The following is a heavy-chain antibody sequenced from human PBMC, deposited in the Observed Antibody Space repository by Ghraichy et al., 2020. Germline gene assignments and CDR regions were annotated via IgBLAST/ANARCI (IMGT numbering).Heavy chain of an antibody. J-gene: IGHJ4*02. CDR3: TRGVVAVAGRRGIDY. CDR1: GFTFGDYA. D-gene: IGHD6-19*01. V-gene: IGHV3-49*03. Sequence: GGSLRLSCTASGFTFGDYAMSWFRQAPGKGLEWVGFIRSKAYGGTTEYAASVKGRFTISRDDSKSIAYLQMNSLKTEDTAVYYCTRGVVAVAGRRGIDYWGQGTLVTVSS. CDR2: IRSKAYGGTT.